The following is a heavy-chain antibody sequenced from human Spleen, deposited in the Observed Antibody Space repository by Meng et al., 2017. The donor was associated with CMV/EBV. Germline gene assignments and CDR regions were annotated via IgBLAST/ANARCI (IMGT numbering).Heavy chain of an antibody. D-gene: IGHD2-2*01. CDR1: GFTFRNYA. V-gene: IGHV3-23*03. Sequence: GESLKISCAASGFTFRNYAMSWVRQAPGKGLEWVSLIYSGGSSTYYADSVKGRFTISRDNSKNTLCLQMNSLRAEDTAVYYCAFLDCSSTSCTDYYYYGMDVWGQGTTVTVSS. J-gene: IGHJ6*02. CDR2: IYSGGSST. CDR3: AFLDCSSTSCTDYYYYGMDV.